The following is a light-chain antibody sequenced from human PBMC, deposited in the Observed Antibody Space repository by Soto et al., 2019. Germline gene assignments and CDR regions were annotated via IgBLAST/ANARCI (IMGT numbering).Light chain of an antibody. Sequence: DIQMTQSPSSLSASIGDRVTISYRASQGISNDLAWYQQKPGKVPYLLIYAASTSHSGVPSRFRGSGSGTDFTLTISSLQPEDVATYYCQNYNSAPRTFGQGTKVDIK. CDR2: AAS. J-gene: IGKJ1*01. CDR1: QGISND. V-gene: IGKV1-27*01. CDR3: QNYNSAPRT.